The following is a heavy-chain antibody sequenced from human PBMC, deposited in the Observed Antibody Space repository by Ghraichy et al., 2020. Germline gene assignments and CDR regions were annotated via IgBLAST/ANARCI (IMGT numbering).Heavy chain of an antibody. Sequence: GESLNISCVASGFTFSSYNMNWVRQAPGKGLEWVSSIGSSGSYIYYADSVKGRFTISRDNAKNSLYLQMNSLRAEDTSVYYCARDFGGWNQLFDYWGQGTLVTVSS. CDR1: GFTFSSYN. CDR2: IGSSGSYI. D-gene: IGHD3-16*01. V-gene: IGHV3-21*01. CDR3: ARDFGGWNQLFDY. J-gene: IGHJ4*02.